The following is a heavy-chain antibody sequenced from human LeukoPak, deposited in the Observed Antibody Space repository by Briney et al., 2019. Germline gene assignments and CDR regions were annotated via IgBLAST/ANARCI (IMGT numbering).Heavy chain of an antibody. Sequence: KPSETLSLTCTVSGCSISSYYGSWIRQPPGKGLEWIGYIYYSGSTNYNPSLKSRVTISVDTSKNQFSLKLSSVTAADTAVYYCARTFDWLSPFDYWGQGTLVTVSS. CDR3: ARTFDWLSPFDY. CDR2: IYYSGST. V-gene: IGHV4-59*01. D-gene: IGHD3-9*01. J-gene: IGHJ4*02. CDR1: GCSISSYY.